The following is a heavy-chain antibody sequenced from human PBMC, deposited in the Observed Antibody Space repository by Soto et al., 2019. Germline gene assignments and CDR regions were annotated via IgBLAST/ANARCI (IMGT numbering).Heavy chain of an antibody. CDR3: ARRGMGSFDY. CDR1: GGSFSGYY. V-gene: IGHV4-34*01. D-gene: IGHD3-10*01. CDR2: INHSGST. Sequence: QVQLQQWGAGLLKPSETLSLTCAVYGGSFSGYYWSWIRQPPGKGLEWIGEINHSGSTNYNPSLKSRVTISVDTSKNQFSLKQSSVTAADTAVYYCARRGMGSFDYWGQGTLVTVSS. J-gene: IGHJ4*02.